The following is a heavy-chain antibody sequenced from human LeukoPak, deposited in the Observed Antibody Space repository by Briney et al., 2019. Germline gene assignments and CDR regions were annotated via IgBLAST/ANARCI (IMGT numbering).Heavy chain of an antibody. CDR1: GGSFSGCY. V-gene: IGHV4-34*01. J-gene: IGHJ3*02. CDR2: INHSGST. D-gene: IGHD2-2*01. CDR3: ARGFGASHI. Sequence: PSETLSLTCAVYGGSFSGCYWSWIRQPPGKGLEWIGEINHSGSTNYNPSLKSRVTISVDTSKNQFSLKLSSVTAADTAVYYCARGFGASHIWGQGTMVTVSS.